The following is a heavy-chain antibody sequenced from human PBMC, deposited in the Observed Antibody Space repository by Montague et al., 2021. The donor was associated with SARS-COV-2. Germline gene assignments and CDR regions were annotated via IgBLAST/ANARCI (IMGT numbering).Heavy chain of an antibody. CDR2: ISWNSGSI. J-gene: IGHJ6*02. Sequence: SLRLSCAASGFTFGDYAMHWVRQAPGKGLEWVSGISWNSGSIGYADSVKGRFTISRDNAKNSLYLQMNSLRAEDTALYYCAKDMGGLGSFYYYYGMDVWGQGTTVTVS. CDR3: AKDMGGLGSFYYYYGMDV. V-gene: IGHV3-9*01. CDR1: GFTFGDYA. D-gene: IGHD3/OR15-3a*01.